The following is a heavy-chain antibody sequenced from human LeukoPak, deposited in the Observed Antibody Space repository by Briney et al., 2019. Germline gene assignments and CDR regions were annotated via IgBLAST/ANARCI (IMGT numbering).Heavy chain of an antibody. V-gene: IGHV3-15*01. CDR3: ITDDYGGKD. Sequence: GGSLRLSCAASGLTFNNAWMSWVRQAPGKGLEWVGRIKNKIDGGTTDYAAPVKGRFTISRDDSKNMLYLQMNSLKTEDTAVYYCITDDYGGKDWGQGTLVTVSS. CDR2: IKNKIDGGTT. CDR1: GLTFNNAW. D-gene: IGHD4-23*01. J-gene: IGHJ4*02.